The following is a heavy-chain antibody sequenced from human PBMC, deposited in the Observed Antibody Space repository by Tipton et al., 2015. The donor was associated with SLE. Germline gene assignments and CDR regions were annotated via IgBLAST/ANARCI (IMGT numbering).Heavy chain of an antibody. D-gene: IGHD4-17*01. J-gene: IGHJ5*02. CDR2: INHSGST. V-gene: IGHV4-34*01. Sequence: TLSLTCTVFGGSFSDYYYNWIRQPPGKGLEWIGEINHSGSTNYNPSLKSRVTISVDTSKNQFSLNLSPLTAADTAVYYCVAILKGDYNSWFDPWGQGTQVTVSS. CDR3: VAILKGDYNSWFDP. CDR1: GGSFSDYY.